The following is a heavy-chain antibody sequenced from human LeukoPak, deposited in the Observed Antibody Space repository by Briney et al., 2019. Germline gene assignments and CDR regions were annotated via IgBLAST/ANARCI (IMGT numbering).Heavy chain of an antibody. D-gene: IGHD4-23*01. V-gene: IGHV4-30-2*01. CDR1: GGSISSGGYS. J-gene: IGHJ3*02. CDR3: ARDPRRFSGDYGGSDAFDI. CDR2: IYHSGST. Sequence: SETLSLTCAVSGGSISSGGYSWSWIRQPPGKGLEWIGYIYHSGSTYYNPSLKSRVTISVDRSKNQFSLKLSSVTAADTAVYYCARDPRRFSGDYGGSDAFDIWGQGTMVTVSS.